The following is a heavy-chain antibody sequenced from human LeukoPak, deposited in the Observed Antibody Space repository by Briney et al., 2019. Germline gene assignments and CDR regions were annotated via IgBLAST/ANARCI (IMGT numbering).Heavy chain of an antibody. D-gene: IGHD6-19*01. Sequence: GGSLRLSCEGSGFNLTNYDMHWVRQGTGKGLEWVSVFGTAADTYYVDSVEGRFTISRENAKNSLYLQMNSLRADDTAVYYCVRARPTSGWSHDAFDIWGQGTMVFVST. CDR2: FGTAADT. J-gene: IGHJ3*02. CDR1: GFNLTNYD. CDR3: VRARPTSGWSHDAFDI. V-gene: IGHV3-13*01.